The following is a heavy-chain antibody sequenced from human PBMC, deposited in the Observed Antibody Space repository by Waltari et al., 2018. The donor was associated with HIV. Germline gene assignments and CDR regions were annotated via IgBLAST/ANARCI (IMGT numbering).Heavy chain of an antibody. CDR2: IKDDGSDK. D-gene: IGHD4-17*01. CDR3: AREGSTVASFHH. J-gene: IGHJ1*01. CDR1: GSSFKTHW. Sequence: EVQLVESGGGLVQPGGSLRLSCAASGSSFKTHWMTWVRLAPGKGLGWGANIKDDGSDKFYVDSVKGRFTISGDNAKNSLYLQMNSLRVEDTAIYYCAREGSTVASFHHWGQGTLVTVSS. V-gene: IGHV3-7*01.